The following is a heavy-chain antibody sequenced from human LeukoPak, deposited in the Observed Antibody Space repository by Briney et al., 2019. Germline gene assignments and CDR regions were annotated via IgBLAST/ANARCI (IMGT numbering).Heavy chain of an antibody. J-gene: IGHJ3*02. Sequence: SETLSLTCTVSGGSISSYYWSWIRQPPGKGLEWIGYIYYSGSTNYNPSLKSRVTISVDTSKNQFSLKLSSVTAADTAVYYCARISGWYPLDAFDIWGQGTMVTVSS. CDR3: ARISGWYPLDAFDI. D-gene: IGHD6-19*01. CDR1: GGSISSYY. V-gene: IGHV4-59*08. CDR2: IYYSGST.